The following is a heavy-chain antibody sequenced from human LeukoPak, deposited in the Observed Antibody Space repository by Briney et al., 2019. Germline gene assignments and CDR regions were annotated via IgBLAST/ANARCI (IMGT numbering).Heavy chain of an antibody. D-gene: IGHD3-22*01. CDR1: GFTFSTYW. J-gene: IGHJ4*02. V-gene: IGHV3-74*01. CDR3: ARDREGNYYDSGGSDY. CDR2: INSDGITT. Sequence: GGSLRLSCAASGFTFSTYWMHWVRQAPGKGLVWVSRINSDGITTTYAGSVKGRFSISRDNAENTLWLQMNSLRAEDTAVYYCARDREGNYYDSGGSDYWGQGTLVTVSS.